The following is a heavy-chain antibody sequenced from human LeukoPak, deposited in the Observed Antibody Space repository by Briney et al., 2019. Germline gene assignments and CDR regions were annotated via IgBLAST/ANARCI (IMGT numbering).Heavy chain of an antibody. D-gene: IGHD3-3*01. V-gene: IGHV4-4*07. J-gene: IGHJ6*03. CDR3: AKSRSFWSPGDMDV. CDR1: GDSISSYY. CDR2: IYISGST. Sequence: PSETLSLTCTVSGDSISSYYWSWIRQPAGKGLEWIGRIYISGSTNYNPSLKSRVTMSVDTSKNQFSLKLSSVTAADTAVFYCAKSRSFWSPGDMDVWGKGTTVTVSS.